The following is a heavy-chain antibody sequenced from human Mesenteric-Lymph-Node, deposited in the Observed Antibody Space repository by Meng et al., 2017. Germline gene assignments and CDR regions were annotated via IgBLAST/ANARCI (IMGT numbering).Heavy chain of an antibody. CDR3: ARAEYYNWFDP. CDR1: GGSMSSGDYF. J-gene: IGHJ5*02. Sequence: VQVQESGPGLVKPSQTLSLTCTVSGGSMSSGDYFWSWIRQPPGKGLEWIGYIYYSGNTYYNPSLKSRVTISIDTSKNQFSLKLSSVTAADTAVYYCARAEYYNWFDPWGQGTLVTVSS. D-gene: IGHD1-14*01. V-gene: IGHV4-30-4*01. CDR2: IYYSGNT.